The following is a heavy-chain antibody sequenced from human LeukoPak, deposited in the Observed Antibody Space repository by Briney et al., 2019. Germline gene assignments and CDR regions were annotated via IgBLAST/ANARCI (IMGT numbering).Heavy chain of an antibody. CDR1: RFTFSNYW. D-gene: IGHD2-15*01. V-gene: IGHV3-7*01. J-gene: IGHJ4*02. Sequence: GGSLILSCAASRFTFSNYWMSWVRQAPGKGLEWVANIKEDGSEKYYVDSVKGRFTISRDNAKNSLYLQMNSLRAEDTAVYYCARTLAVSIFDYWGQGTLVTVSS. CDR2: IKEDGSEK. CDR3: ARTLAVSIFDY.